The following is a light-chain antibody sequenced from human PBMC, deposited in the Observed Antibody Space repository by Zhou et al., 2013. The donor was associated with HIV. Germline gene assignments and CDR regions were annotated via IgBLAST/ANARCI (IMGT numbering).Light chain of an antibody. V-gene: IGKV1D-12*01. CDR1: QSVDSSY. Sequence: MTQSPAFLSVSPGERVTLSCRASQSVDSSYLAWYQQKPGKAPKLLIYGASSLQSGVPSRFSGSGFGTDFTLTINRLHPEDFATYYCQQANRFPQTFGQGTKVEIK. J-gene: IGKJ2*01. CDR2: GAS. CDR3: QQANRFPQT.